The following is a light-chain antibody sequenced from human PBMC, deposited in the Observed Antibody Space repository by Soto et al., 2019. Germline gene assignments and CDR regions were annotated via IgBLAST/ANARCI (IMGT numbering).Light chain of an antibody. J-gene: IGKJ1*01. Sequence: DIQMTQSPSSLSASVGDRLTISCQTSRDIRKYLNWYQQKQGKPPQXXIFEASNLETGVPSRFSGRGSGTNGTITISSLQKEDGATYYCQQYIDVTRTFGQGTKVDNK. V-gene: IGKV1-33*01. CDR2: EAS. CDR1: RDIRKY. CDR3: QQYIDVTRT.